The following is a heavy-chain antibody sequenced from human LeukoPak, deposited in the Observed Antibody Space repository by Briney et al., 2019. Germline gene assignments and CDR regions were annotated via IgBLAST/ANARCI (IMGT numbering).Heavy chain of an antibody. CDR2: IYYSGST. Sequence: SETLSLTCTVSGGSISSYYWSWIRQPPGKGLEWIGYIYYSGSTYYNPSLKSRVTISVDTSKNQFSLKLSSVTAADTAVYYCARDKLRTYDFWSGYSNWFDPWGQGTLVTVSS. CDR3: ARDKLRTYDFWSGYSNWFDP. D-gene: IGHD3-3*01. V-gene: IGHV4-59*12. J-gene: IGHJ5*02. CDR1: GGSISSYY.